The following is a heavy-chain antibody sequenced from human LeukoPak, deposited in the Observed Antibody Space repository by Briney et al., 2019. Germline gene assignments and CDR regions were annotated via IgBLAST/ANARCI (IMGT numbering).Heavy chain of an antibody. CDR2: ISGSGGST. J-gene: IGHJ4*02. V-gene: IGHV3-23*01. CDR3: AKGSDHYYDSSGYYNYFDY. D-gene: IGHD3-22*01. Sequence: PGGSLRLSCAASGLTFSSYAMSWVRQAPGKGLEWVSAISGSGGSTYYADSVKGRFTISRDNSKNTLYLQMNSLRAEDTAVYYCAKGSDHYYDSSGYYNYFDYWGQGTLVTVSS. CDR1: GLTFSSYA.